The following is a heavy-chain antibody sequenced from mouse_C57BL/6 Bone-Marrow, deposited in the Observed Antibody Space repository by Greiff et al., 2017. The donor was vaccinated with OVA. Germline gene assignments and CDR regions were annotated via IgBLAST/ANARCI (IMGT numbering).Heavy chain of an antibody. D-gene: IGHD1-1*01. J-gene: IGHJ4*01. Sequence: HVQLQQSGAELAKPGASVKLSCKASGYTFTSYWMRWVKQRPGQGLEWIGYINPSSGYTKYNQKFKDKATLTADKSSSTAYMQLSSLTYEDSAVYYCARSSTTVVATDYYAMDYWGQGTSVTVSS. CDR1: GYTFTSYW. CDR3: ARSSTTVVATDYYAMDY. V-gene: IGHV1-7*01. CDR2: INPSSGYT.